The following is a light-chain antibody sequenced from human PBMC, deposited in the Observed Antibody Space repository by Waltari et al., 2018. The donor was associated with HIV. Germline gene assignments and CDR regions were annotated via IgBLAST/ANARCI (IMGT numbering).Light chain of an antibody. CDR3: QQYNSYRT. Sequence: DIQMTQSPSTLSASVGDRVTITCRASQRISSWLAWYQQKPGKAPKLLIYKASSLESGVPSRFSGSGSGTEFTLTISSLQPDDFATYYCQQYNSYRTFGGGTKVEIK. CDR1: QRISSW. CDR2: KAS. V-gene: IGKV1-5*03. J-gene: IGKJ4*01.